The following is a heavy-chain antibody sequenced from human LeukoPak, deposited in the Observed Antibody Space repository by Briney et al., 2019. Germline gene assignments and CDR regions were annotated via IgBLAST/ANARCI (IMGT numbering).Heavy chain of an antibody. Sequence: GGSLRLSCAASGFTFDDYAMHWVRQAPGKGLEWVSGISWNSGSIGYADSVKGRFTISRDNAKNSLYLQMNSLRAEDMALYYCAKDAGPTATTPFDYWGQGTLVTVSS. CDR1: GFTFDDYA. V-gene: IGHV3-9*03. CDR3: AKDAGPTATTPFDY. D-gene: IGHD4-17*01. CDR2: ISWNSGSI. J-gene: IGHJ4*02.